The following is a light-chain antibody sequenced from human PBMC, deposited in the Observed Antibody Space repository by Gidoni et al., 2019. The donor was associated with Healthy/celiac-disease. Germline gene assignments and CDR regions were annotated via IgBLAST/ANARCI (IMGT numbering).Light chain of an antibody. Sequence: SYGLTQPPSVSVSPGQTARITCSGDALPKQYAYWYQQKSGQAPVLVIYKDSERPSGFPERFSGSSSGTTVTLTISGVQAEDEADYYCQSADSSGTYVVFGGGTKLTVL. CDR3: QSADSSGTYVV. V-gene: IGLV3-25*03. J-gene: IGLJ2*01. CDR1: ALPKQY. CDR2: KDS.